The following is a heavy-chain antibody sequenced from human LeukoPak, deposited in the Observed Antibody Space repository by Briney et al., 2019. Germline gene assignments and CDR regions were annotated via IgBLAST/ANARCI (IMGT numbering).Heavy chain of an antibody. CDR1: GGSISSGGYS. CDR3: AAHPNYYDSSGYSTILYYFDY. D-gene: IGHD3-22*01. CDR2: IYHSGST. J-gene: IGHJ4*02. Sequence: SETLSLTCAVSGGSISSGGYSWSWIRQPPGKGLEWIGYIYHSGSTYYNPSLKSRVTISVDTSKNQFSLKLSSVTAADTAVYYCAAHPNYYDSSGYSTILYYFDYWGQGTLVTVSS. V-gene: IGHV4-30-2*01.